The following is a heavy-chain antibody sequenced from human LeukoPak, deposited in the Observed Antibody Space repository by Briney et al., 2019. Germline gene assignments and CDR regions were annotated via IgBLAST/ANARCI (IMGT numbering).Heavy chain of an antibody. CDR1: GGTFNIYA. J-gene: IGHJ6*03. Sequence: ASVTVSFTASGGTFNIYAISWVRQAPGQGLEWMGGIIPIFGTANYAQKFQGRVTIIPDESTSTAYMELSSLRSEDTAVYYCARGSRLRFAATTHYYYYYYMDVWGKGTTVSISS. CDR2: IIPIFGTA. CDR3: ARGSRLRFAATTHYYYYYYMDV. V-gene: IGHV1-69*13. D-gene: IGHD2-15*01.